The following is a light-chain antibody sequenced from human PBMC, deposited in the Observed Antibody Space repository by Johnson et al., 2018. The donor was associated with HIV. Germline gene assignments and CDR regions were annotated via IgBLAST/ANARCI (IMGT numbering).Light chain of an antibody. V-gene: IGLV1-51*02. CDR1: SSNIGNNY. J-gene: IGLJ1*01. CDR3: GSWDSSLSAGV. CDR2: ENN. Sequence: QSVLTQSPSVSAAPGQKVTISCSGSSSNIGNNYVSWYQQLPGTAPKLLIYENNKRPSEIPDRFSGSKSGTSATLAITGLHTGDETDYYCGSWDSSLSAGVFGTGTKVTVL.